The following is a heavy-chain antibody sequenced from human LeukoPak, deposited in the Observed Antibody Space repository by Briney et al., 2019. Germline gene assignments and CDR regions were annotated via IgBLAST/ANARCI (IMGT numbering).Heavy chain of an antibody. J-gene: IGHJ6*04. V-gene: IGHV3-66*01. D-gene: IGHD3-10*02. CDR1: GFVVSSFY. Sequence: GGSLRLSCAASGFVVSSFYMSWVRQAPGKGLEWVSLIYSGGSTYYADSVKGRFTISRDNAKNSLYLQMNSLRAEDTAVYYCAELGITMIGGVWGKGTTVTISS. CDR3: AELGITMIGGV. CDR2: IYSGGST.